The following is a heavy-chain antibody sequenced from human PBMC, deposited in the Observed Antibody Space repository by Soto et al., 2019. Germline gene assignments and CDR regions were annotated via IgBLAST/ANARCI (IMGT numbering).Heavy chain of an antibody. D-gene: IGHD3-22*01. CDR3: ARQIYDSDTGPNFQYYFDS. V-gene: IGHV5-10-1*01. Sequence: GESLKISCRGSGDNFTTYWITWVRQKPGKGLEWMGRIDPSDSQTYYSPSFRGHVTISVTKSITTVFLQWSSLRASDTAMYYCARQIYDSDTGPNFQYYFDSWGQGTPVTVSS. J-gene: IGHJ4*02. CDR1: GDNFTTYW. CDR2: IDPSDSQT.